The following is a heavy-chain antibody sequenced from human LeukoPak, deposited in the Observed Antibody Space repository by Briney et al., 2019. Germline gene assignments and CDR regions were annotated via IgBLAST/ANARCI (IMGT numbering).Heavy chain of an antibody. D-gene: IGHD3-3*01. J-gene: IGHJ4*02. CDR1: GYTFTSYG. CDR3: ARFTFWSGYYPFDY. CDR2: ISAYNGNT. V-gene: IGHV1-18*01. Sequence: VASVKVSCKASGYTFTSYGISWVRQAPGQGLEWMGWISAYNGNTNYAQKLQGRVTMTTDTSTSTAYMELRSLRSDDTAVYYCARFTFWSGYYPFDYWSQGTLVTVSS.